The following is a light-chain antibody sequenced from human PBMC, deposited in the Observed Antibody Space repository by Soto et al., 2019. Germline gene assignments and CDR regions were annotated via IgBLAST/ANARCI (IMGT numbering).Light chain of an antibody. CDR2: VNNDGSH. J-gene: IGLJ3*02. CDR3: QNWGTGYWV. V-gene: IGLV4-69*01. CDR1: SGHSNYA. Sequence: QPVLTQSPSASASLGASVKLTCTLSSGHSNYAIAWHQQQPEKGPRYLMNVNNDGSHIKGDGIPDRFSGSSSGAARYLTVSSLQYEDEADYSCQNWGTGYWVFGGGTKLTVL.